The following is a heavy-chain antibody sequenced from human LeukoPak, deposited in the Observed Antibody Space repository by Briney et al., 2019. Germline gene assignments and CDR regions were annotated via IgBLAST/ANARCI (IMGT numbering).Heavy chain of an antibody. J-gene: IGHJ4*02. CDR3: ARDSSSGYTKNFDY. D-gene: IGHD3-22*01. CDR2: ISSSSSYI. CDR1: GFTFSSYS. Sequence: GGSLRLSCAASGFTFSSYSMNWVRQAPGKGLEWVSSISSSSSYIYYADSVKGRFTISRDNAKNSLYLQMNSLRAGDTAVYYCARDSSSGYTKNFDYWGQGTLVTVSS. V-gene: IGHV3-21*01.